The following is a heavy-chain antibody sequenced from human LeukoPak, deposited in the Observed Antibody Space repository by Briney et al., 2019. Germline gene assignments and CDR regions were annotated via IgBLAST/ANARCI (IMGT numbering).Heavy chain of an antibody. V-gene: IGHV1-8*01. CDR2: MNPNSGNT. Sequence: ASVKVSCKASGYTFTSYDINWVRQATGQGLEWMGWMNPNSGNTGYAQKFQGRVTMTRDTSISTAYMELSRLRSDDTAVYYCARDRMGKIDYWGQGTLVTVSS. CDR3: ARDRMGKIDY. D-gene: IGHD7-27*01. J-gene: IGHJ4*02. CDR1: GYTFTSYD.